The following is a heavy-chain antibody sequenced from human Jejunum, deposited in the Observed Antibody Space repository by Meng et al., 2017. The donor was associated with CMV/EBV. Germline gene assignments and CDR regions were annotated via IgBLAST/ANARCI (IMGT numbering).Heavy chain of an antibody. CDR2: ISKDGANK. Sequence: EASGFTFSSYTMHWVRQTPGKGLQWVALISKDGANKYYADSVKGRFTISRDNSRNTLYVQMNILGLEDTAVYYCAREPQLEIDAFDVWGQGTMVTVSS. J-gene: IGHJ3*01. CDR1: GFTFSSYT. CDR3: AREPQLEIDAFDV. V-gene: IGHV3-30-3*01. D-gene: IGHD2-2*01.